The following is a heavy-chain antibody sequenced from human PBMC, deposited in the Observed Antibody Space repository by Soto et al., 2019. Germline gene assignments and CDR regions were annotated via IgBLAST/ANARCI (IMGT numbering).Heavy chain of an antibody. J-gene: IGHJ5*02. CDR2: IYYSGST. CDR3: ARAKNDFWSGYPSPTYNWFDP. D-gene: IGHD3-3*01. CDR1: GGSISSGDYY. V-gene: IGHV4-30-4*01. Sequence: TSETLSLTCTVSGGSISSGDYYWSWIRQPPGKGLEWIGYIYYSGSTYYNPSLKSRVTISVDTSKNQFSLKLSSVTAADTAVYYCARAKNDFWSGYPSPTYNWFDPWGQGTLVTVSS.